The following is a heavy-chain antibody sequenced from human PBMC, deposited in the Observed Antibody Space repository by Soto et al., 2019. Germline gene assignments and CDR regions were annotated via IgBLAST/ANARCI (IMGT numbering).Heavy chain of an antibody. CDR1: GGSISSSSYS. Sequence: PSETLSLTCTVSGGSISSSSYSWGWIRQPPGKGLEWIGSIYYSGSTYYNPSLKSRVTISVDTSKNQFSLKLSSVTAADTAVYYCARQRCTNGVCYWFDPWGQGTLVTVS. CDR3: ARQRCTNGVCYWFDP. V-gene: IGHV4-39*01. D-gene: IGHD2-8*01. CDR2: IYYSGST. J-gene: IGHJ5*02.